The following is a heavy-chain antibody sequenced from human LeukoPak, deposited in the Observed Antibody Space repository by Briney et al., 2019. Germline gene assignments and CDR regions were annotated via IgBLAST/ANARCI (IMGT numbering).Heavy chain of an antibody. CDR1: GFTFSSCE. D-gene: IGHD6-19*01. CDR3: ATNQMPGYRSGWYRNWFDP. V-gene: IGHV3-48*03. J-gene: IGHJ5*02. Sequence: GVSLRLSCAASGFTFSSCEMNWVRRAPGKGREGVSYISSSGSTIYYGDSVRGRFTISRENAKNALYLQMNSLRAEDTAVYYCATNQMPGYRSGWYRNWFDPWGQGTLVTVSS. CDR2: ISSSGSTI.